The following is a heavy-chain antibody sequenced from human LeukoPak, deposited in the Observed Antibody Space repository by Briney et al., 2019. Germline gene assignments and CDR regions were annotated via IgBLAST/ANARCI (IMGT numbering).Heavy chain of an antibody. CDR1: GFTSSSYG. V-gene: IGHV3-30*02. D-gene: IGHD2-2*01. J-gene: IGHJ4*02. Sequence: GGSLRLSCAASGFTSSSYGMHWVRQAPGKGLEWVAFIHFDGSTKYSGDSVKGRFTVSRDNSKNTLYLQMNSLRPEDTAVYYCAKDQCTRTSCDGYPGHWGQGTLVTVSS. CDR3: AKDQCTRTSCDGYPGH. CDR2: IHFDGSTK.